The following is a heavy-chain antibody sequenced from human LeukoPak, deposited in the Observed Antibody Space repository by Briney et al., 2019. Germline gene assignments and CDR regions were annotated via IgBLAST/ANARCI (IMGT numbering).Heavy chain of an antibody. J-gene: IGHJ6*02. CDR3: ARDPGFGWELRNGMDV. D-gene: IGHD1-26*01. V-gene: IGHV1-18*01. Sequence: GASVKVSCKASGYTFTSYGISWVRQAPGQGLEWMGWISAYNGNTNYAQKLQGRVTMTTDTSTSTAYMELRSLRSDDTAVYYCARDPGFGWELRNGMDVWGQGTTVTVSS. CDR2: ISAYNGNT. CDR1: GYTFTSYG.